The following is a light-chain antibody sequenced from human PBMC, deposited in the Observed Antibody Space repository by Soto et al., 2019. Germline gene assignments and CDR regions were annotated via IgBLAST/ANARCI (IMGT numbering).Light chain of an antibody. CDR2: GAT. Sequence: EIVMTQSPATLSTSPGERVTLSCRASQSVKNNLAWYQQKPGQVPRLLIYGATSTATGIAARFSGSGFGTEVTLTISSLQSEDFAVYYCQQHNAWPLTFGGGTKVEIK. V-gene: IGKV3-15*01. CDR3: QQHNAWPLT. J-gene: IGKJ4*01. CDR1: QSVKNN.